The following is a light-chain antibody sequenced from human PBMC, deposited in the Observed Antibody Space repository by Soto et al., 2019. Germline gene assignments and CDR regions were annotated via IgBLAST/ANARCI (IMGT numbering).Light chain of an antibody. V-gene: IGKV3-15*01. CDR2: GAS. CDR1: QSVSNN. Sequence: EIVMTQSPATLSVSPGERATLSCRASQSVSNNLAWYQQKPGQAPRLLIYGASTRATGIPARFSGSGSGTEFSLTISSLQSEDFEVYSCQQYNNWPRTFGQGTKVEIK. CDR3: QQYNNWPRT. J-gene: IGKJ1*01.